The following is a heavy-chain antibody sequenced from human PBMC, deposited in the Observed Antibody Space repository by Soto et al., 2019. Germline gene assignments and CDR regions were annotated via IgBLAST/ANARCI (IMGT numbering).Heavy chain of an antibody. Sequence: GGSLRLSWAASGVTFSSYGMHWVRQAPGKGLEWVAVIWYDGSNKYYADSVKGRFTISRDNSKNTLYLQMNSLRAEDTAVYYCARGGPGHYYSPYMDVWGKGTTVTVSS. CDR2: IWYDGSNK. V-gene: IGHV3-33*01. CDR1: GVTFSSYG. J-gene: IGHJ6*03. CDR3: ARGGPGHYYSPYMDV.